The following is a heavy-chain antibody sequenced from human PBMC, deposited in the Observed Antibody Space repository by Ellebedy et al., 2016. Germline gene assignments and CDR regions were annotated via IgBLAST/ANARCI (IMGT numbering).Heavy chain of an antibody. J-gene: IGHJ6*02. CDR2: ISYDGTNK. D-gene: IGHD6-13*01. V-gene: IGHV3-30*03. CDR3: ARGIGQLVTYYYYGMDV. CDR1: GFTFSSYG. Sequence: GESLKISCAASGFTFSSYGMHWVRQAPGKGLEWVAMISYDGTNKYYADSVKGRFTISRDNSKNTLYLQMNSLRAEDTAVYYCARGIGQLVTYYYYGMDVWGQGTTVTVSS.